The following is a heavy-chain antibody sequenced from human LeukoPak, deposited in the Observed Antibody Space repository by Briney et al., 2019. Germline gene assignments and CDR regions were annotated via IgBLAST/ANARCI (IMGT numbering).Heavy chain of an antibody. J-gene: IGHJ4*02. CDR1: GYSISSGYY. CDR2: ISNSGST. D-gene: IGHD3-10*01. Sequence: SETLSLTCTVSGYSISSGYYWGWIRQPPGQGLEWIGYISNSGSTKYNPSLKSRVTISVDTSKKQFYLDVTSVTAADTAVYYCARRNYYGLARHLDFWGQGTLVTVSS. V-gene: IGHV4-61*01. CDR3: ARRNYYGLARHLDF.